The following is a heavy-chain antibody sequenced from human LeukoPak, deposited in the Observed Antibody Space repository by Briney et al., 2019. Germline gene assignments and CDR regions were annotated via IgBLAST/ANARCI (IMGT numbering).Heavy chain of an antibody. Sequence: GGSLGLSCAASGFTFSNYDMHWVRQAPGKGLEWVAFIRYDGSNKYYADSVKGRFPTSRDNSKNTLYLQMNSLRAEDTAVYYCAKGGSSAWYYFDYWGQGTLVTVSS. CDR2: IRYDGSNK. CDR3: AKGGSSAWYYFDY. CDR1: GFTFSNYD. D-gene: IGHD6-19*01. J-gene: IGHJ4*02. V-gene: IGHV3-30*02.